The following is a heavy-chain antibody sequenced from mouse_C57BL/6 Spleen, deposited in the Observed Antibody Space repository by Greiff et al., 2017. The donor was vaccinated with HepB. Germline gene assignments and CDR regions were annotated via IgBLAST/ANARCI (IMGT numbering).Heavy chain of an antibody. CDR2: IYPGDGDT. CDR3: ARGRENYDYDEAWFAY. Sequence: QVQLKESGPELVKPGASVKISCKASGYAFSSSWMNWVKQRPGKGLEWIGRIYPGDGDTNYNGKFKGKATLTADKSSSTAYMQLSSLTSEDSAVYFCARGRENYDYDEAWFAYWGQGTLVTVSA. J-gene: IGHJ3*01. CDR1: GYAFSSSW. D-gene: IGHD2-4*01. V-gene: IGHV1-82*01.